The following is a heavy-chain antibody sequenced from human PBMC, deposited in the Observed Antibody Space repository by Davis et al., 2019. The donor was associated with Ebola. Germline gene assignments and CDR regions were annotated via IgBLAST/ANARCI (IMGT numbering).Heavy chain of an antibody. CDR1: GGSISSYY. CDR3: ARVKWFGDFYYYYGMDV. J-gene: IGHJ6*02. Sequence: MPSETLSLTCTVSGGSISSYYWSWIRQPPGKGLEWIGYIYYSGSTNYNPSLKSRVTISVDTSKNQFSLKLSSVTAADTAVYYCARVKWFGDFYYYYGMDVWGQGTTVTVSS. V-gene: IGHV4-59*01. D-gene: IGHD3-10*01. CDR2: IYYSGST.